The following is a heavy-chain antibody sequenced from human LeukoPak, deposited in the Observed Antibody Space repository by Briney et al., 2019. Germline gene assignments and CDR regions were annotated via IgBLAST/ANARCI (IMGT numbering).Heavy chain of an antibody. D-gene: IGHD1-20*01. J-gene: IGHJ3*02. CDR2: IYYSGST. V-gene: IGHV4-39*07. CDR1: GASISSSSYY. CDR3: ARGRRDNWKSQYAFDI. Sequence: PSETLSLTCTVSGASISSSSYYWGWIRQPPGKGLEWIGTIYYSGSTYYNPSLKSRVTISVDTSKNQFSLKLSSVTAADTAVYYCARGRRDNWKSQYAFDIWGQGTMVTVSS.